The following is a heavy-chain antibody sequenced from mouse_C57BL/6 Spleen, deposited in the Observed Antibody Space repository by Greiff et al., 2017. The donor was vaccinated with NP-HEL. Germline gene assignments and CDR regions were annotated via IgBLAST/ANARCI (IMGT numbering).Heavy chain of an antibody. Sequence: EVQLVESGPELVKPGASVKISCKASGYSFTGYYMNWVKQSPEKSLEWIGEINPSTGGTTYNQKFKAKATLTVDKSSSTAYMQLKSLTSEDSAVYYCASSGAMDYWGQGTSVTVSS. J-gene: IGHJ4*01. V-gene: IGHV1-42*01. CDR1: GYSFTGYY. CDR3: ASSGAMDY. D-gene: IGHD6-1*01. CDR2: INPSTGGT.